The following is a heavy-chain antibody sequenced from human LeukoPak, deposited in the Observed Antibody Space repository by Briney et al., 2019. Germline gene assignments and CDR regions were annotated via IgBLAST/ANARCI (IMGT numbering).Heavy chain of an antibody. D-gene: IGHD6-6*01. J-gene: IGHJ5*02. CDR1: GYSISSGYY. V-gene: IGHV4-38-2*01. CDR3: ARRVAARLEDTFDP. CDR2: IYHSGST. Sequence: SETLSLTCAVSGYSISSGYYWGWIRQPPGKGLEWIGSIYHSGSTYYNPSLKSRVTISVDTSKNQLSLKLSSVTAADTAVYYCARRVAARLEDTFDPWGQGTLVTVSS.